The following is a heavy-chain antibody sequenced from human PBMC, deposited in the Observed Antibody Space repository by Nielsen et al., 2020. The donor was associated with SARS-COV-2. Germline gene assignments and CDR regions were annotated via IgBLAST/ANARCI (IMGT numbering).Heavy chain of an antibody. V-gene: IGHV3-53*01. D-gene: IGHD6-19*01. CDR3: ARIKASGWYPDY. CDR1: GFTFSDYY. J-gene: IGHJ4*02. Sequence: GESLKISCAASGFTFSDYYMSWVRQAPGKGLEWVSVIYSGGSTYYADSVKGRFTISRDNSKNTLYLQMNSLRAEDTAVYYCARIKASGWYPDYWGQGTLVTVSS. CDR2: IYSGGST.